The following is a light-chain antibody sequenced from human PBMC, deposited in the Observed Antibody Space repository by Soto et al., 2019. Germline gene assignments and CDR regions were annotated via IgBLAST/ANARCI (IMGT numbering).Light chain of an antibody. CDR1: SXDIGVYHY. V-gene: IGLV2-14*01. CDR2: EVS. CDR3: SSYTSSATLI. J-gene: IGLJ2*01. Sequence: QSVLAQPASVSGSPGQSVTISCTGTSXDIGVYHYVSWFQQHPGKAPKLIIYEVSYRPSGISNRFSGSQSGNTASLTISGLQAEDEADYYCSSYTSSATLIFGGGTKVTVL.